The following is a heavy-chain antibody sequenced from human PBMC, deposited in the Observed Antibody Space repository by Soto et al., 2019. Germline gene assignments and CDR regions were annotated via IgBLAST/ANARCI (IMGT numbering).Heavy chain of an antibody. Sequence: QITLNESGPTVVRPTETLTLTCRFSGFSLTTSGVGVGWIRQSPGKAPEWLALIYWDDYKRYSASLKSMLTITKDTSKNQVVLTVSGLDPTDTAIYSCEHRVLRTFFGLVTTTAIYFDFWGQGNPVAVSS. J-gene: IGHJ4*02. CDR2: IYWDDYK. CDR3: EHRVLRTFFGLVTTTAIYFDF. V-gene: IGHV2-5*02. CDR1: GFSLTTSGVG. D-gene: IGHD3-3*01.